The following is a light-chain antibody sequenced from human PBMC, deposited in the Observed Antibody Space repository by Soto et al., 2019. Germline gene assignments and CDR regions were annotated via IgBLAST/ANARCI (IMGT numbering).Light chain of an antibody. V-gene: IGLV2-8*01. CDR1: SSDVGGYNY. J-gene: IGLJ1*01. CDR3: SSYAGSNNLKV. Sequence: QSALTQPPSASGSPGQSVTISCTGTSSDVGGYNYVSWYQQHPGKAPKLMNYEVSKRPSGVPDRFSGSKSGNTASLTVSGLQAEDEADYYCSSYAGSNNLKVFGTGTKVTVL. CDR2: EVS.